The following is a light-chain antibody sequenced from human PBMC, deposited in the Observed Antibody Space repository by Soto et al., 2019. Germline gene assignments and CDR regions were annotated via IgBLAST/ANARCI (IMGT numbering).Light chain of an antibody. CDR2: GAS. J-gene: IGKJ3*01. V-gene: IGKV3-20*01. Sequence: EIVLTQSPGTLSLSPGERATLSCRASQSVSSSYLAWYQQKPGQAPRLLIYGASGRATGIPDRFSGRGSGTDLTLTISRLEPEDFAVYYCQQYGSSPFTFGPGAIVDIK. CDR3: QQYGSSPFT. CDR1: QSVSSSY.